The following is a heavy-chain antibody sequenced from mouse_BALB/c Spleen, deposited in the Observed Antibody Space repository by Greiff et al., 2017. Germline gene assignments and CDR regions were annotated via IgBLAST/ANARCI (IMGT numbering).Heavy chain of an antibody. CDR1: GFSLTSYG. CDR2: IWSGGST. Sequence: VKLMESGPGLVQPSQSLSITCTVSGFSLTSYGVHWVRQSPGKGLEWLGVIWSGGSTDYNAAFISRLSISKDNSKSQVFFKMNSLQADDTAIYYCATGNPWCAFWGQGTLVTVSA. J-gene: IGHJ3*01. D-gene: IGHD2-1*01. V-gene: IGHV2-4-1*01. CDR3: ATGNPWCAF.